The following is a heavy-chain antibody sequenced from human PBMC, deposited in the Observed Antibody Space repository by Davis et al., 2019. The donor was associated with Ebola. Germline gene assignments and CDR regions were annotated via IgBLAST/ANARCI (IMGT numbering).Heavy chain of an antibody. CDR3: ARDFRRYRVQGAPDDAFDI. D-gene: IGHD3-10*01. CDR2: IYYSGST. Sequence: PSETLSLTCTVSGGSISSHYWSWIRQPPGKGLEWIGYIYYSGSTNYNPSLKSRVTISVDTSKNQFSLKLSSVTAADTAVYYCARDFRRYRVQGAPDDAFDIWGQGTMVTVSS. CDR1: GGSISSHY. V-gene: IGHV4-59*11. J-gene: IGHJ3*02.